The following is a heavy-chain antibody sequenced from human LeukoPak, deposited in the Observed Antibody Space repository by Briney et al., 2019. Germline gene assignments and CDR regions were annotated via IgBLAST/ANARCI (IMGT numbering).Heavy chain of an antibody. CDR3: ARDYDSSGPHDY. J-gene: IGHJ4*02. D-gene: IGHD3-22*01. Sequence: PGRSLRLSCAASGFTFSSYSMNWVRQAPGKGLEWVSSISSSSSYIYYADSVKGRFTISRDNAKNSLYLQMNRLRAEDTAVYYCARDYDSSGPHDYWGQGTLVTVSS. CDR2: ISSSSSYI. V-gene: IGHV3-21*01. CDR1: GFTFSSYS.